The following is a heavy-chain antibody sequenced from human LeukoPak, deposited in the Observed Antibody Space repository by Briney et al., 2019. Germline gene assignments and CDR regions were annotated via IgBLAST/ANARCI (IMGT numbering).Heavy chain of an antibody. J-gene: IGHJ4*02. V-gene: IGHV3-21*06. Sequence: DSIQGRFTISRDNAENSLYLQMNSLRAEDTAVYYCAKDLYSHCSGGSCYDFDYWGQGTLVTVSS. CDR3: AKDLYSHCSGGSCYDFDY. D-gene: IGHD2-15*01.